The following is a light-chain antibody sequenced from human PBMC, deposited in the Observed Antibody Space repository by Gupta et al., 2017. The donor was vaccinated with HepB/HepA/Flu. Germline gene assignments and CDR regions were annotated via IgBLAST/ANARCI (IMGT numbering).Light chain of an antibody. J-gene: IGKJ1*01. CDR1: ESVRSSY. Sequence: EIVLTQSPGTLSLSPGERATLSCRASESVRSSYFAWYQQKPGQPPRVLFYGASSRATGIPDRFSGSGSGTDFTLTISRLEPEDFAVYYCQHYGSSAWTFGRGTKVEIK. CDR3: QHYGSSAWT. V-gene: IGKV3-20*01. CDR2: GAS.